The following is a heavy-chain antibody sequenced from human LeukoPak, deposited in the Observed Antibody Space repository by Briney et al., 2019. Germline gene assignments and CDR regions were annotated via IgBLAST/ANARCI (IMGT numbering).Heavy chain of an antibody. CDR1: GFSFNDYY. J-gene: IGHJ4*02. CDR2: ISSSSSTI. CDR3: ARDRSSGYYGSFDY. D-gene: IGHD3-10*01. V-gene: IGHV3-11*04. Sequence: EGSLRLSCAASGFSFNDYYMSWIRQAPGKGLEWVSYISSSSSTIYYADSVKGRFTISRDNAKNSLYLQMNSLRAEDTAVYYCARDRSSGYYGSFDYWGQGILVTVSS.